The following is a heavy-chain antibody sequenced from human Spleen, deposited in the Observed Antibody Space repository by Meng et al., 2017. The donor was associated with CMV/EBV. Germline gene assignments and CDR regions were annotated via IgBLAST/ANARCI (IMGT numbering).Heavy chain of an antibody. CDR3: AREPLELELAFDI. V-gene: IGHV4-61*01. CDR1: GGSVSSGSYY. CDR2: IYYSWSI. J-gene: IGHJ3*02. Sequence: SETLSLTCSVSGGSVSSGSYYWNWIRQPPGKGLEWIEYIYYSWSIKYNPSLKSRVTISRDTSKNQFSLKLTSVTAADTAVYYCAREPLELELAFDIWGQGTMVTVSS. D-gene: IGHD1-26*01.